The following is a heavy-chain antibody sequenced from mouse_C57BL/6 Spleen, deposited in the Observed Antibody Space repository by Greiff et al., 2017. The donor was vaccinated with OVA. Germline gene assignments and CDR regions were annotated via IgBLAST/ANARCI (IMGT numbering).Heavy chain of an antibody. CDR1: GYTFTDYN. D-gene: IGHD1-1*01. V-gene: IGHV1-18*01. CDR2: INPNNGGT. CDR3: ARSITTVVEEYFDY. J-gene: IGHJ2*01. Sequence: EVQLQQSGPELVKPGASVKIPCKASGYTFTDYNMDWVKQSHGKSLEWIGDINPNNGGTIYNQKFKGKATLTVDKSSSTAYMELRSLTSEDTAVYYCARSITTVVEEYFDYWGQGTTLTVSS.